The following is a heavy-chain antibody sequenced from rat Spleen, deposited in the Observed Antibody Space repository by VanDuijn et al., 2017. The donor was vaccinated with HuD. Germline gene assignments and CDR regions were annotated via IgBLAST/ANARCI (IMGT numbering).Heavy chain of an antibody. V-gene: IGHV5-19*01. Sequence: EVQLVESGGGLVQPGKSLKLSCAASGFTFINYDMHWIRQAPTKGLEWVASISPSGGSTYYRESVKGRFTISRDKAHSTLYLQSDSLRSEDTATYYCGRHAGYYSGDYVMDAWGQGASVTVSS. D-gene: IGHD1-1*01. CDR2: ISPSGGST. CDR1: GFTFINYD. J-gene: IGHJ4*01. CDR3: GRHAGYYSGDYVMDA.